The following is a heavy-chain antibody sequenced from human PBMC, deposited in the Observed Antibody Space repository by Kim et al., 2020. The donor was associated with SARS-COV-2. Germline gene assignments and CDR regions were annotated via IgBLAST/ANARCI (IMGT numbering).Heavy chain of an antibody. D-gene: IGHD7-27*01. CDR2: INHSGST. CDR3: ARARSLSLRPLAGTIWFDP. Sequence: SETLSLTCAVYGGSFSGYYWSWIRQPPGKGLEWIGEINHSGSTNYNPSLKSRVTISVDTSKNQFSLKLSSVTAADTAVYYCARARSLSLRPLAGTIWFDPWGQGTLVTVSS. V-gene: IGHV4-34*01. CDR1: GGSFSGYY. J-gene: IGHJ5*02.